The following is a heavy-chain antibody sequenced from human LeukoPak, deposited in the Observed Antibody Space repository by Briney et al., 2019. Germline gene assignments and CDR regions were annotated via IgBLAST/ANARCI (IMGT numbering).Heavy chain of an antibody. V-gene: IGHV1-2*02. CDR2: INPSSGGT. D-gene: IGHD5-18*01. CDR1: GYTFTGYY. J-gene: IGHJ4*02. CDR3: ARVGYSYGYGFDY. Sequence: GASVKVSCKASGYTFTGYYMHWVRQAPGQGLEWMGWINPSSGGTNYAQKFQGRVTMTRDTSISTAYVELSRLRSDDTAVYYCARVGYSYGYGFDYWGQGTLVTVSS.